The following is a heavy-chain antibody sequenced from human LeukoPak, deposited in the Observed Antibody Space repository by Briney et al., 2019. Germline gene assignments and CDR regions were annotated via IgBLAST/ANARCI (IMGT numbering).Heavy chain of an antibody. Sequence: GGSLRPSCAASAFTFSSYDMTWARQAPGKGLEWVSAIRSSGGSTDYADSVKGRFTISRGNSKNTLYLQMNSLRAEDTAVYYCASKIVYCSSVSCYLDYWGQGSPVTVSS. V-gene: IGHV3-23*01. J-gene: IGHJ4*02. D-gene: IGHD2-15*01. CDR2: IRSSGGST. CDR1: AFTFSSYD. CDR3: ASKIVYCSSVSCYLDY.